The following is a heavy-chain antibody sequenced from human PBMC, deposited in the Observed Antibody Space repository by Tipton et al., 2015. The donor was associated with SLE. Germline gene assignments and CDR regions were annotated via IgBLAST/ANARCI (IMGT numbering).Heavy chain of an antibody. Sequence: LRLSCTVSGGSISNSRYSWAWIRQSPGKGLEWIGSFYYSGSTYYSPSLESRVTISELKSQNQFSLRLNSVTAADTAVYYCARQDYNSVFDYWGRGILVTVSP. CDR2: FYYSGST. D-gene: IGHD3-10*01. CDR1: GGSISNSRYS. V-gene: IGHV4-39*01. J-gene: IGHJ4*02. CDR3: ARQDYNSVFDY.